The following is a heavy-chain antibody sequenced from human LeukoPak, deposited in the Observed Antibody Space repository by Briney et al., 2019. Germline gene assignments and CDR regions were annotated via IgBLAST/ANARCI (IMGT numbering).Heavy chain of an antibody. CDR2: IKSKTGGGTT. V-gene: IGHV3-15*01. J-gene: IGHJ4*02. D-gene: IGHD3-10*01. CDR1: GFTFSNAW. CDR3: TNLLLWFGELHNES. Sequence: GGSLRLSCAASGFTFSNAWMSWVRQAPGKGLEWVGRIKSKTGGGTTDYAAPGKGRFTISRDESKNKLYLQMKSLKTEETAVYYCTNLLLWFGELHNESWGQGTLVTVSS.